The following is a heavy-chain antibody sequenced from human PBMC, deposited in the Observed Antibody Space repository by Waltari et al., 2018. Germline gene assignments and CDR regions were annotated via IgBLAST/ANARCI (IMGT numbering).Heavy chain of an antibody. V-gene: IGHV3-9*01. Sequence: EVQLVESGGGLVQPGRSLRLSCAASGFTFDDYAMHWVRQAPGKGLEWVSGISWNSGSIGYADSVKGRFTISRDNAKNSLYLQMNSLRAEDTALYYCAKDRLVGATAYYFDYWGQGTLVTVSS. J-gene: IGHJ4*02. CDR2: ISWNSGSI. CDR3: AKDRLVGATAYYFDY. CDR1: GFTFDDYA. D-gene: IGHD1-26*01.